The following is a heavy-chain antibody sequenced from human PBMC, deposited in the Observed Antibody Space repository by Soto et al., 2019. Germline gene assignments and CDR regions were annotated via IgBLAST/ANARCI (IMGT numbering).Heavy chain of an antibody. J-gene: IGHJ3*02. CDR1: GYTLSSYC. CDR2: ISAYNGNT. D-gene: IGHD6-13*01. CDR3: ARGGAAAGTQRAFDI. V-gene: IGHV1-18*01. Sequence: GGPVKVSRKAFGYTLSSYCIRWGRQGPGQGLEWMGWISAYNGNTNYAQKLQGRVTMTTDTSTSTAYMELRSLRSDDTAVYYCARGGAAAGTQRAFDIWGQGTMVTVS.